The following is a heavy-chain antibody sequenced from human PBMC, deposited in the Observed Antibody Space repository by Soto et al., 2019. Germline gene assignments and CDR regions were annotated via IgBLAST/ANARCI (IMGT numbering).Heavy chain of an antibody. V-gene: IGHV4-4*02. CDR1: NDSIRSDNW. J-gene: IGHJ4*02. D-gene: IGHD3-10*02. Sequence: SETLSLTCPVSNDSIRSDNWWSWVRQPPGKGLEWIGEIFHSGSSNNNPSLKSRVTLSVDKTKNEFSLKLNSVTAADTAVYYCARRLFVRGTLGYYDYWGQGTLVTVSS. CDR3: ARRLFVRGTLGYYDY. CDR2: IFHSGSS.